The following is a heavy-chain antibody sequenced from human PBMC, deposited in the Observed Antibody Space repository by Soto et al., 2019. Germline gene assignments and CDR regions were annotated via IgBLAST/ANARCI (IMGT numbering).Heavy chain of an antibody. Sequence: GGSLRLSCAASGFTFSSYAMHWVRQAPCKGLEWVAVISYDGSNKYYADSVKGRFTISRDNSKNTLYLQMNSLRAEDTAVYYCASSYQMATTPAFDYWGQGTLVTVSS. J-gene: IGHJ4*02. D-gene: IGHD3-16*02. V-gene: IGHV3-30-3*01. CDR2: ISYDGSNK. CDR3: ASSYQMATTPAFDY. CDR1: GFTFSSYA.